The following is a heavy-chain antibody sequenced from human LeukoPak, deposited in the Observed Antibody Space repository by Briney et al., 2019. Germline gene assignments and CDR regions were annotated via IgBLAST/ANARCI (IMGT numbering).Heavy chain of an antibody. D-gene: IGHD5-12*01. CDR3: ARSGVKWLRASYFDY. CDR1: GGSFSGYY. J-gene: IGHJ4*02. V-gene: IGHV4-34*01. Sequence: SETLSLTCAVYGGSFSGYYWSWIRQPPGKGLEWIGEINHSGSTNYNPSLKSRVTISVDTSKNQFSLKLSSVTAADTAVYYCARSGVKWLRASYFDYWGQGTLVTVSS. CDR2: INHSGST.